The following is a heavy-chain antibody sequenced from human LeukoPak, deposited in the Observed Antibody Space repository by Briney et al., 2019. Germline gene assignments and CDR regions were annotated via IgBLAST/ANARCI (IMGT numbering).Heavy chain of an antibody. Sequence: GGSLRLSCAASGFTFNSYAMNWVRQAPGKGLEWCSGISGSGGATYYADSVKGRFTISRDNPKTTLYLQMNSMRAEDTAVYYCAKDRYSNYGNWFDPWGQGTLVTVFS. D-gene: IGHD4-11*01. V-gene: IGHV3-23*01. CDR1: GFTFNSYA. J-gene: IGHJ5*02. CDR3: AKDRYSNYGNWFDP. CDR2: ISGSGGAT.